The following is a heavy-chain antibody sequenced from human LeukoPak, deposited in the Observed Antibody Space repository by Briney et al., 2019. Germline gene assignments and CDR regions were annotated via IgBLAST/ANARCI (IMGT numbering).Heavy chain of an antibody. D-gene: IGHD6-13*01. J-gene: IGHJ4*02. CDR1: GGSISSSSYY. V-gene: IGHV4-39*01. CDR3: ARHIGYGVDY. CDR2: IYYSGST. Sequence: SETLSLTCTVSGGSISSSSYYWGWIRQPPGKGLEWIGSIYYSGSTNYNPSLKSRVTISVDTSKNQFSLKLSSVTAADTAVYYCARHIGYGVDYWGQGTLVTVSS.